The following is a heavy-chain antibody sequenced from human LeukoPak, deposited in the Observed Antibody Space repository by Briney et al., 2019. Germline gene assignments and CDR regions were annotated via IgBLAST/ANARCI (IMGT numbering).Heavy chain of an antibody. D-gene: IGHD3-10*01. CDR3: ARAMYGSGSYYLYYYYYMDV. CDR2: ISSSSSYI. CDR1: GFTFSSYS. V-gene: IGHV3-21*01. Sequence: GGSLRLSCAASGFTFSSYSMNWVRQAPGKGLEWVSSISSSSSYIYYADSVKGRFTISRDNAKNSLCLQMNSLRAEDTAVYYCARAMYGSGSYYLYYYYYMDVWGKGTTVTISS. J-gene: IGHJ6*03.